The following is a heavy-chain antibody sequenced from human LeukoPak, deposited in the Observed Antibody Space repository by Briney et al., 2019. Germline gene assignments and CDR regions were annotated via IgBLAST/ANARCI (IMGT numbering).Heavy chain of an antibody. CDR3: AKDDCSGSCLSHGMDV. CDR1: GFTFSSSA. J-gene: IGHJ6*02. Sequence: GKSLRLSCAASGFTFSSSAMHWVRQAPGKGLEWVAVISYGGNTKYYADSVKGRFTISRDNSKNTLYLQMNSLRVEDTAVYYCAKDDCSGSCLSHGMDVWGQGTTVTVSS. V-gene: IGHV3-30*18. CDR2: ISYGGNTK. D-gene: IGHD2-15*01.